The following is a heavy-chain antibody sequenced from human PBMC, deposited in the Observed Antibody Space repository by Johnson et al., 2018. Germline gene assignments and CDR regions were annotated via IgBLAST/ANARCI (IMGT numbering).Heavy chain of an antibody. CDR2: IGWNGGTT. CDR3: SKAMQSGLAVADTSYFQH. D-gene: IGHD6-19*01. CDR1: GFTFEDYA. Sequence: VQLVESGGGLVQPGRSLRLSCAASGFTFEDYAMHWVRQAPGKGLEWGSGIGWNGGTTGYADCGQGRFTITRDNAKNSLYLQMTRLRPEDKALYYWSKAMQSGLAVADTSYFQHWGQGTRVTVSS. J-gene: IGHJ1*01. V-gene: IGHV3-9*01.